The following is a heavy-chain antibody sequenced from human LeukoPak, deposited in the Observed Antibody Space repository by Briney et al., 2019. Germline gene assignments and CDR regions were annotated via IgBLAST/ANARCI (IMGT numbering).Heavy chain of an antibody. CDR2: INGSGGST. Sequence: HPGGSLRLSCAASGFTFSSYAMSWVRQAPGKGLEWVSDINGSGGSTYYADSLKGRFTVSRDISKNTLYLQMNSLRVEDTAIYYCAKVRKGVGAFDLWGQGTMVTVSS. CDR3: AKVRKGVGAFDL. V-gene: IGHV3-23*01. CDR1: GFTFSSYA. J-gene: IGHJ3*01. D-gene: IGHD3-16*01.